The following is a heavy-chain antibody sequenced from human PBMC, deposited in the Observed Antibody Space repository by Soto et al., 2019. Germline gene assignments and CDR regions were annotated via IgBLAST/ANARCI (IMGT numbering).Heavy chain of an antibody. V-gene: IGHV1-18*01. Sequence: ASVKGACKASGYTFTSYGISWVRQAPGQGLEWMGWISAYNGNTKSSQKFQDRVTISRDTSASTAYMELTSLRSEDTAVYYCARDTGDGTRDSWSQGTPVTV. CDR1: GYTFTSYG. D-gene: IGHD7-27*01. CDR3: ARDTGDGTRDS. J-gene: IGHJ4*02. CDR2: ISAYNGNT.